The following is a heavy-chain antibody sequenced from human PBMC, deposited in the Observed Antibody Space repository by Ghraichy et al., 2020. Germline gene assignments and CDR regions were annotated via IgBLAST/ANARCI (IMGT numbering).Heavy chain of an antibody. Sequence: GGSLRLSCAASGFTFSSYAMSWVRQAPGKGLEWVSAISGSGGSTYYADSVKGRFTISRDNSKNTLYLQMNSLRAEDTAVYYCAKTGGYYDSSGYSYFDYWGQGTLVTVSS. J-gene: IGHJ4*02. CDR2: ISGSGGST. CDR1: GFTFSSYA. CDR3: AKTGGYYDSSGYSYFDY. D-gene: IGHD3-22*01. V-gene: IGHV3-23*01.